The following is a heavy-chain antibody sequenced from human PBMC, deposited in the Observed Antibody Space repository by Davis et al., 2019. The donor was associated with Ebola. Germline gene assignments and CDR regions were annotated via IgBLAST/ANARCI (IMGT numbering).Heavy chain of an antibody. V-gene: IGHV4-59*01. J-gene: IGHJ6*02. D-gene: IGHD6-19*01. CDR1: GGSISSYY. Sequence: MPSETLSLTCTVSGGSISSYYWSWIRQPPGKGLEWIGYIYYSGSTNYNPSLKSRVTILVDTSKKQFSLKLNSVTTADTAVYYCAGAGDYYYGMDVWGQGTTVTVSS. CDR3: AGAGDYYYGMDV. CDR2: IYYSGST.